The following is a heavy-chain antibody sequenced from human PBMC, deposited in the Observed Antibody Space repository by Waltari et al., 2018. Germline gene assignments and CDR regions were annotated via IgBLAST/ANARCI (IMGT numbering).Heavy chain of an antibody. CDR3: AKDMAGTGAVDY. Sequence: QLQLQESGPGLVKPSETLSLTCTVSGGSISSSSYYWGWIRQAPGKGLEWVAVISYDGSNKYYADSVKGRFTISRDNSKNTLYLQMNSLRAEDTAVYYCAKDMAGTGAVDYWGQGTLVTVSS. CDR1: GGSISSSS. J-gene: IGHJ4*02. CDR2: ISYDGSNK. D-gene: IGHD6-19*01. V-gene: IGHV3-30*18.